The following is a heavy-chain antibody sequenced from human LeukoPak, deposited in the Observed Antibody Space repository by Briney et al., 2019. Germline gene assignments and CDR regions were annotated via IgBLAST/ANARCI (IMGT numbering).Heavy chain of an antibody. J-gene: IGHJ4*02. CDR1: GFTFSSYA. Sequence: PGGSLRLSCAASGFTFSSYAMSWVRQAPGKGLEWVSVISGSGGSTYYADSVKGRFTISRDTSKNTLYLQVNSLRAEDTAIYYCAKEHYSGSYYDYWGQGTLVTVSS. CDR2: ISGSGGST. D-gene: IGHD1-26*01. CDR3: AKEHYSGSYYDY. V-gene: IGHV3-23*01.